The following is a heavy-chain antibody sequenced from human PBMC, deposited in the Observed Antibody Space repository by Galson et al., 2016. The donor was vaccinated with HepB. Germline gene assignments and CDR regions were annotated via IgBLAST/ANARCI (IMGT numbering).Heavy chain of an antibody. V-gene: IGHV4-39*01. CDR1: GFPFSNYW. CDR3: SRHDYGDFLFDY. Sequence: LRLSCAASGFPFSNYWMHWVRQPPGKGLEWIASMYYSGSTYYNPSLKSRVTISVDTSKNQLSLELSSVTAADTAMYYCSRHDYGDFLFDYWGQGTLVIVSS. J-gene: IGHJ4*02. CDR2: MYYSGST. D-gene: IGHD4-17*01.